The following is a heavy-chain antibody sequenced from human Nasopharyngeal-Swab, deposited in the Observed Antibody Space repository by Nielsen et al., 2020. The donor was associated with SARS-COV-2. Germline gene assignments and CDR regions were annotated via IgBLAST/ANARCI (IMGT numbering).Heavy chain of an antibody. CDR1: GFTFSSYW. CDR2: IKQDGSEK. D-gene: IGHD2-2*01. J-gene: IGHJ6*02. CDR3: ARDLSVVVPAATISYYYYGMDV. Sequence: GESLKISCAASGFTFSSYWMSWVRQAPGKGLEWVANIKQDGSEKYYVDSVKGRFTISRDNARNSLYLQMNSLRAEDTAVYYCARDLSVVVPAATISYYYYGMDVWGQGTTVTVSS. V-gene: IGHV3-7*01.